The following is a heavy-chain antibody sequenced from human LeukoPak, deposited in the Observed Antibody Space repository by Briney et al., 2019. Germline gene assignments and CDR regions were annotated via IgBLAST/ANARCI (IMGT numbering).Heavy chain of an antibody. CDR1: GGSISSGDYY. J-gene: IGHJ4*02. CDR3: ARDPFGEGGINY. Sequence: PSETLSLTCTVSGGSISSGDYYWSWIRQPPGKGLEWIGYIYYSGSTYYSPSLKSRVTISVDTSKNQFSLKLSSVTAADTAVYYCARDPFGEGGINYWGQGTLVTVSS. V-gene: IGHV4-30-4*01. CDR2: IYYSGST. D-gene: IGHD3-10*01.